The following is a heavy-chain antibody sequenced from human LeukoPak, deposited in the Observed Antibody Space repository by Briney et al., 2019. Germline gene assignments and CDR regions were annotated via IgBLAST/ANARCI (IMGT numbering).Heavy chain of an antibody. CDR3: ARTLYIAAAPGGFDY. D-gene: IGHD6-13*01. V-gene: IGHV1-2*02. CDR2: INPKNAGT. Sequence: GASVEVSCKASGYTFTGHYMHWVRQAPGQGLEWMGWINPKNAGTNYAQKFQGRVTMTRDTSTGTVYMELSRLRSDDTAVYYCARTLYIAAAPGGFDYWGQGTLVTVSS. CDR1: GYTFTGHY. J-gene: IGHJ4*02.